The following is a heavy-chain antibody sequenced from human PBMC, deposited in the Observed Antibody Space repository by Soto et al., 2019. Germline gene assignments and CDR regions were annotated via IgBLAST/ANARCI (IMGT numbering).Heavy chain of an antibody. Sequence: PGGSLRLSCAASGFPFSSYGMRWVRQAPCKGLDWVAVIWYDGSNKDYADSVKGRFTISRDNSKNTLYLQMNSLRADDTAVYYCASSINWGQGTLVTVSS. J-gene: IGHJ1*01. CDR3: ASSIN. CDR2: IWYDGSNK. CDR1: GFPFSSYG. V-gene: IGHV3-33*01.